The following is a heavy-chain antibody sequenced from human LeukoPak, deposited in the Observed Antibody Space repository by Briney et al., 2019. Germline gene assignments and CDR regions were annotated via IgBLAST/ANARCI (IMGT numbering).Heavy chain of an antibody. CDR1: GYTFTGYY. J-gene: IGHJ6*03. CDR3: ARVGCSSTSCYTSLGYYYYYMDV. Sequence: GASVTVSCKASGYTFTGYYMHWVRQAPGQGLEWMGWINPNSGGTNYAQKFQGRVTMTRDTSISTAYMELSRLRSDDTAVYYCARVGCSSTSCYTSLGYYYYYMDVWGKGTTVTVSS. V-gene: IGHV1-2*02. D-gene: IGHD2-2*02. CDR2: INPNSGGT.